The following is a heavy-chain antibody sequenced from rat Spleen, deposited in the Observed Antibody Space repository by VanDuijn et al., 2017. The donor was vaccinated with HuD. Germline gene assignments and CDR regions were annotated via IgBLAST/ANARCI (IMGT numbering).Heavy chain of an antibody. Sequence: QVQLKESGPGLVQPSQTLSLTCTVSGFSLTSYHVTWVRQPPGKGLEWMGVIRGDGSTAYNSALKSRLSISRDTSKSQVVLKMNSLQTEDTATYHCARRGYNPFDYWGQGIMVTVSS. CDR1: GFSLTSYH. CDR3: ARRGYNPFDY. J-gene: IGHJ2*01. V-gene: IGHV2-32*01. D-gene: IGHD1-11*01. CDR2: IRGDGST.